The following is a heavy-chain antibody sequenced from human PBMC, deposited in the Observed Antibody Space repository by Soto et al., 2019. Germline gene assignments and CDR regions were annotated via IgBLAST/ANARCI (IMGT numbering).Heavy chain of an antibody. Sequence: TLFLTCTVSGGSLSSGGYYWSWVRPHPGKGLEWIGYIYYSGSTYYNPSLKSRVTISVDTSKNQFSLKLSSVTAADTAVYYCARDGADPNYYYGMDVWGQGTTVTVSS. J-gene: IGHJ6*02. CDR3: ARDGADPNYYYGMDV. CDR2: IYYSGST. CDR1: GGSLSSGGYY. D-gene: IGHD3-10*01. V-gene: IGHV4-31*03.